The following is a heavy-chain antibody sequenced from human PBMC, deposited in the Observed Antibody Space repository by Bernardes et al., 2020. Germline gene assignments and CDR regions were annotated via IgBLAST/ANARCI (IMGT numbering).Heavy chain of an antibody. J-gene: IGHJ4*02. Sequence: GGSLRLSCAASVFTFSGSAMHCVRHASGKGLECVGRIRSKANSYATAYAASVKGRFTISRDDSKNTAYLQMNSLKTEDTAVYYCTRPQKSDYGGNSELLIGFDYWGQGTLVTVSS. CDR2: IRSKANSYAT. V-gene: IGHV3-73*01. D-gene: IGHD4-17*01. CDR1: VFTFSGSA. CDR3: TRPQKSDYGGNSELLIGFDY.